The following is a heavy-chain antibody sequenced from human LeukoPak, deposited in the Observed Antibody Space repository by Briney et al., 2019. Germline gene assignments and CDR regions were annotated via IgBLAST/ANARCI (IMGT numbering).Heavy chain of an antibody. Sequence: SETLSLTCAVSGGSISSGGYSWSWIRQPPGKGLEWIGYIYYSGSTYYNPSLKSRVTISVDTSKNQFSLKLSSVTAADTAVYYCARGNSSSWYSDFRDYFDYWGQGTLVTVSS. J-gene: IGHJ4*02. CDR1: GGSISSGGYS. V-gene: IGHV4-30-4*07. D-gene: IGHD6-13*01. CDR3: ARGNSSSWYSDFRDYFDY. CDR2: IYYSGST.